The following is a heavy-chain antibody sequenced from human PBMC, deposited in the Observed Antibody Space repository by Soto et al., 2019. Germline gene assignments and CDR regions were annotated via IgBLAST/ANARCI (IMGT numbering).Heavy chain of an antibody. D-gene: IGHD3-10*01. CDR2: IDPKNGGT. J-gene: IGHJ4*02. V-gene: IGHV1-2*02. CDR3: GRDDYGIFPY. CDR1: GYSISAYY. Sequence: QVQLVQSGTEVKKPGASVKVSCQASGYSISAYYIHWVRQAPGQGLGWMGWIDPKNGGTVSAQKFQGRLTMPRDTSISTVDMDLSGLTSDDTALYYCGRDDYGIFPYWGQGSLVTVSS.